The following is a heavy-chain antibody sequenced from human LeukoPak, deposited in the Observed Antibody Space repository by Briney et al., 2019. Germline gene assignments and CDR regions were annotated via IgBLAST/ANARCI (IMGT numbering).Heavy chain of an antibody. J-gene: IGHJ4*02. Sequence: LRLSCAASGFTFSDYYMSWLRQPAGKGLEWIGRIYTRGNTNYSPSLKSRLTVSVDTSKNQFSLNLRSVTAADTAIYYCVGVSNGWFVDFWGQGTLVTVSS. D-gene: IGHD6-19*01. CDR3: VGVSNGWFVDF. CDR1: GFTFSDYY. V-gene: IGHV4-4*07. CDR2: IYTRGNT.